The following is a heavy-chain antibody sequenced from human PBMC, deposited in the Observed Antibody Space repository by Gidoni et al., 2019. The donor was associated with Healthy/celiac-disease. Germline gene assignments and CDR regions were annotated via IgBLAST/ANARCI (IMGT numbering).Heavy chain of an antibody. CDR3: TTATLELLSLVY. J-gene: IGHJ4*02. V-gene: IGHV3-15*07. CDR1: ALTCSNAW. Sequence: VQLVESGGGLVTPEGYLRLYCAASALTCSNAWMTWVRHAPGKGVEWVGRIKSKADGGKTDYAAPVKSRFTISRDDSKNALYLQMNSLKTEDTAVYYCTTATLELLSLVYWGQGTLVTVSS. CDR2: IKSKADGGKT. D-gene: IGHD1-7*01.